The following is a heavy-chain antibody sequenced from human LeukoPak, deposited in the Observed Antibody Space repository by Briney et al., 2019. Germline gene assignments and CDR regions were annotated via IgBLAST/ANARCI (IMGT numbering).Heavy chain of an antibody. CDR2: TFYNGRT. Sequence: PSETLSHTCTVSGGSVSNNYWTWIRQPPGKGLEWIGYTFYNGRTDYKPSLKSRVTMSLDMSKNQFSLKLRSVTAADTAVYYCASSLPLGDGAIMMSAYYYYGLDVWGPGTTVTVSS. V-gene: IGHV4-59*08. CDR1: GGSVSNNY. CDR3: ASSLPLGDGAIMMSAYYYYGLDV. J-gene: IGHJ6*02. D-gene: IGHD3-16*01.